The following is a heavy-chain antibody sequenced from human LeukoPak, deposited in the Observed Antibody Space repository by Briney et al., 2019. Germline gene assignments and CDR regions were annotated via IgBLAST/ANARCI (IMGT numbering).Heavy chain of an antibody. Sequence: PSETLSLTCTVSGGSISSSSNYWGWIRQPPGKGLEWIGSIYYSGSTYYNPSLESRVTISVDTSKNQFFLKLSSVTAADTAVYYCARLDYGDYGGVDYWGQGTLVTVSS. J-gene: IGHJ4*02. CDR3: ARLDYGDYGGVDY. CDR1: GGSISSSSNY. D-gene: IGHD4-17*01. CDR2: IYYSGST. V-gene: IGHV4-39*01.